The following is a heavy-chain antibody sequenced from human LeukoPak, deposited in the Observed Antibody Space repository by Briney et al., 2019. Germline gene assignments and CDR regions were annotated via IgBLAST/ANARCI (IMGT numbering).Heavy chain of an antibody. CDR2: IIPIFGTA. J-gene: IGHJ4*02. Sequence: SVKVSCKASGGTFSSYAISWVRQAPGQGLEWMGGIIPIFGTANYAQKFQGRVTITADESTSTAYMELSSLRSEDTAVYYCASEGDVEMATSFLDYWGQGTLVTVSS. CDR1: GGTFSSYA. V-gene: IGHV1-69*13. D-gene: IGHD5-24*01. CDR3: ASEGDVEMATSFLDY.